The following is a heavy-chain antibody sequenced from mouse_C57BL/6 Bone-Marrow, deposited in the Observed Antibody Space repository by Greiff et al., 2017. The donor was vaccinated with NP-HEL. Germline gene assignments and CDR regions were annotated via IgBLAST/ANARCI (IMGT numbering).Heavy chain of an antibody. CDR3: ARSIYYEYAYDPFYTMDY. CDR1: GFTFTDYY. D-gene: IGHD2-4*01. V-gene: IGHV7-3*01. J-gene: IGHJ4*01. CDR2: IRNKANGYTT. Sequence: EVMLVESGGGLVQPGGSLSLSCAASGFTFTDYYMSWVRQPPGKALEWLGFIRNKANGYTTEYSASVKGRFTISRDNTQSIIYLQMNALRAEDSATYYCARSIYYEYAYDPFYTMDYWGQGTSVTVSS.